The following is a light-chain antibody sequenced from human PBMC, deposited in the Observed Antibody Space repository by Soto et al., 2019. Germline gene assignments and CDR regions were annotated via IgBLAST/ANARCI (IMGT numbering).Light chain of an antibody. J-gene: IGKJ5*01. CDR3: QQRSNWRAT. CDR2: GAS. CDR1: QSVGNN. Sequence: EIVMTRSPATLSVSPGERAILSCRASQSVGNNLAWYQQKPGQAPRLLIYGASTRATGIPARFSGSGSGTEFSLAITGLQSEDFAVYYCQQRSNWRATFGQGIRLEIK. V-gene: IGKV3-15*01.